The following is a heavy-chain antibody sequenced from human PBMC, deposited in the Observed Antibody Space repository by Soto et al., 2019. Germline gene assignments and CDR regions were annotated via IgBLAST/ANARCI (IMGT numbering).Heavy chain of an antibody. Sequence: SETLSLTCTVSGGSISSSSYYWGWIRQPPGKGLEWTGSIYYSGSTYYNPSLKSRVTISVDTSKNQFSLKLSSVTAADTAVYYCARLVQYGSGGYYNVPRTIDYWGQGTLVTVSS. CDR1: GGSISSSSYY. J-gene: IGHJ4*02. CDR3: ARLVQYGSGGYYNVPRTIDY. V-gene: IGHV4-39*01. D-gene: IGHD3-10*01. CDR2: IYYSGST.